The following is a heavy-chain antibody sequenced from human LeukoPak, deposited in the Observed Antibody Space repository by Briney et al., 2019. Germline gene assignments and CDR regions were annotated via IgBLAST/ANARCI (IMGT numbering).Heavy chain of an antibody. Sequence: SETLSLTCTVSVGSISSYYWSWIRHPPGKGLEWSAYISDIGSITYNPSLNSRVTISLDTSKNQFYLTLSSVTAADTAVYYCAGHHPRNTVDFWGQGTLVTVSS. V-gene: IGHV4-59*08. CDR3: AGHHPRNTVDF. J-gene: IGHJ4*02. D-gene: IGHD2/OR15-2a*01. CDR2: ISDIGSI. CDR1: VGSISSYY.